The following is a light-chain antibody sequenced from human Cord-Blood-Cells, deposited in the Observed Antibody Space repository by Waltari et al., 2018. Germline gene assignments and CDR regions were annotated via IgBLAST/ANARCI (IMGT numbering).Light chain of an antibody. CDR2: GAS. V-gene: IGKV3-20*01. CDR3: QQYGSSLRT. Sequence: EIVLTQSPGTLSLSPGERATLSCRASQSVSSSYLAWYQQKPGQAPRLLIYGASSRATGIPDRFSGSRSGTDFTLTISRLGPEDFAVYYCQQYGSSLRTFGGGTKVEIK. J-gene: IGKJ4*01. CDR1: QSVSSSY.